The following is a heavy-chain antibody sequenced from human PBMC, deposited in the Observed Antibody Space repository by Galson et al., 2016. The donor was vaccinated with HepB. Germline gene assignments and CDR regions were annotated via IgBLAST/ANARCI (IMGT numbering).Heavy chain of an antibody. CDR2: IAYDGSSP. CDR1: GFTFSRCA. D-gene: IGHD6-6*01. V-gene: IGHV3-30*04. J-gene: IGHJ3*02. Sequence: SLRLSCAASGFTFSRCAIHWVRQAPGKGLEWVALIAYDGSSPYYRDSVKGRFTISRDNSKNTVHLRMNRLRVEDTAMYYCARDPFRSSTRAFDTWGQGTMVTVSS. CDR3: ARDPFRSSTRAFDT.